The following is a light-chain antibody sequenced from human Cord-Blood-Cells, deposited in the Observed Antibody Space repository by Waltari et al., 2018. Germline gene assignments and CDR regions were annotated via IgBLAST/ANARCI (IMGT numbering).Light chain of an antibody. J-gene: IGLJ3*02. CDR1: SRDVGGYNS. CDR3: SSHTSSSTWV. Sequence: SAPTPPASVSGSPGQSITISATGTSRDVGGYNSVSWYQRHPGKAHKLMIYDVSNRPSGVSNRFSGSKSGNTASLTISGLQAEDEADYYCSSHTSSSTWVFGGGTKLTVL. CDR2: DVS. V-gene: IGLV2-14*03.